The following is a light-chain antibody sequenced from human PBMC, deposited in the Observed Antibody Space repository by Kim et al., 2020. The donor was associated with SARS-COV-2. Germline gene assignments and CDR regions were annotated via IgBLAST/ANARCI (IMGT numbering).Light chain of an antibody. CDR1: QDIRNY. CDR2: AAS. J-gene: IGKJ4*01. Sequence: DIQMTQSPSFLSASVGDRVTITCQASQDIRNYLNWYQQKPGKAPKLLIYAASNLETGVPSRFSGSGSGTDFTFTVSSLQPDDFATYYCQHYDNLPLTFGGGTKLEI. CDR3: QHYDNLPLT. V-gene: IGKV1-33*01.